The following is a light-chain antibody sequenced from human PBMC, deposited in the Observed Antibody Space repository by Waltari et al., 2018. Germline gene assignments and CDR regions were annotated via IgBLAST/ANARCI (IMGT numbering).Light chain of an antibody. Sequence: EIVMTQSPATLSVSPGEGATLSCRASQSINTNLAWYQQKPGQPPRLLIFGASPRAPGIPDRFSGSGSGTEFTLTISSLQSEDFAAYFCQHYNNWPLTFGGGTKVEIK. CDR2: GAS. CDR1: QSINTN. V-gene: IGKV3-15*01. CDR3: QHYNNWPLT. J-gene: IGKJ4*01.